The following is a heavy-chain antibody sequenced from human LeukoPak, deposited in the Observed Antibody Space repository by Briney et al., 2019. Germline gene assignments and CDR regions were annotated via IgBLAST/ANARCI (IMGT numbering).Heavy chain of an antibody. CDR2: INSNGDRT. CDR1: GFTFSNYN. CDR3: ARPLNGYCSGSSASCYPGTRAFEI. D-gene: IGHD2-15*01. V-gene: IGHV3-64*01. Sequence: PGGSLRLSCAGSGFTFSNYNMHWVRQAPGKGLEYVSAINSNGDRTYYANSVEGRFTISRDNTKSTLYLQMGSLKPEDMAVYYCARPLNGYCSGSSASCYPGTRAFEIWGQGTRVTVSS. J-gene: IGHJ3*02.